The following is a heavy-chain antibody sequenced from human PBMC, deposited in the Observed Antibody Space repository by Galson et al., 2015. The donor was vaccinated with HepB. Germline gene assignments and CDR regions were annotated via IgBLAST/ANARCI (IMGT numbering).Heavy chain of an antibody. Sequence: SLRLSCAASGFTFSSYGMHWVRQAPGKGLEWVAVIWYDGSNKYYADSVKGRFTISRDNSNNTLYLQMNNLRAEDTAVYYCVCGGDCRNSSGMDVCCPGTPCTVSS. CDR1: GFTFSSYG. CDR2: IWYDGSNK. CDR3: VCGGDCRNSSGMDV. V-gene: IGHV3-33*01. J-gene: IGHJ6*02. D-gene: IGHD2-21*02.